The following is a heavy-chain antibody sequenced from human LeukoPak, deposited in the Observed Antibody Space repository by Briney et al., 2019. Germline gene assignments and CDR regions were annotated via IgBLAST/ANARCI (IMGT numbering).Heavy chain of an antibody. CDR1: GYTFTSYY. V-gene: IGHV1-46*03. Sequence: ASVKVSCKASGYTFTSYYMHWVRQAPGQGLEWMGIINPSGGSTSYAQKFQGRVTMTRDTSTSTVYMELSSLRSEDTAVYYCTRLGGGSPDLIIVPGANKLKWYDPWGQGTLVTVSS. CDR2: INPSGGST. J-gene: IGHJ5*02. D-gene: IGHD2-2*01. CDR3: TRLGGGSPDLIIVPGANKLKWYDP.